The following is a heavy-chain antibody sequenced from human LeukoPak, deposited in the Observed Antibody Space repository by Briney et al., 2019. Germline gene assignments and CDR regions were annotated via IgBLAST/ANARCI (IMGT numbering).Heavy chain of an antibody. CDR1: GFTFGDYA. D-gene: IGHD6-13*01. V-gene: IGHV3-49*04. CDR3: TREARSSSWYGTN. Sequence: GGSLRLSCTASGFTFGDYAMSWVRQAPGKGLEWVGFIRSKAYGGTTEYAASVKGRFTISRDDSKSIAYLQMNSLKTEDTAVYYCTREARSSSWYGTNWGQGTLVTVSS. J-gene: IGHJ4*02. CDR2: IRSKAYGGTT.